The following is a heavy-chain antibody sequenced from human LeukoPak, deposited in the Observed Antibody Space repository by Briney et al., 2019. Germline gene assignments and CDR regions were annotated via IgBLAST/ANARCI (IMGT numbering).Heavy chain of an antibody. J-gene: IGHJ6*02. CDR2: SSSSSSYI. CDR3: ARSIGYYYTMDV. V-gene: IGHV3-21*04. Sequence: PGGSLRLSCAASGFTFSSYSMNWVRQAPGKGLEWVSSSSSSSSYIYYADSVKGRFTISRDNAKNSLYLQMNSLRAEDTAVYYCARSIGYYYTMDVWGQGTTVTVSS. D-gene: IGHD3-22*01. CDR1: GFTFSSYS.